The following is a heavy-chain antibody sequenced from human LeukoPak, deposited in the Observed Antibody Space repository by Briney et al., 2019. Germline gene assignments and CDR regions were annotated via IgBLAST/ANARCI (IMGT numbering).Heavy chain of an antibody. V-gene: IGHV4-34*01. J-gene: IGHJ4*02. Sequence: PSETLSLTCAVYGGSFSGYYWGWIRQPPGKGLEWIGEINHSGSTNYNPSLKSRVTISVDTSKNQFSLKLSSVTAADTAVYYCARGGGNYDILTGYSNPNYHDYWGQGTLVTVSS. CDR3: ARGGGNYDILTGYSNPNYHDY. CDR2: INHSGST. CDR1: GGSFSGYY. D-gene: IGHD3-9*01.